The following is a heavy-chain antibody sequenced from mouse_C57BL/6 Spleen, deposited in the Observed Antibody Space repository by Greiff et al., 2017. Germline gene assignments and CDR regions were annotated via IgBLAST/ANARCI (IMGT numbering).Heavy chain of an antibody. CDR1: GYTFTSYW. Sequence: QVQLQQSGAELVKPGASVKMSCKASGYTFTSYWITWVKQRPGQGLEWIGDIYPGSGSTNYNEKFKSKATLTVDTSSSTAYMQLSSLTSEDSAVYYCARDGSSYGWFAYWGQGTLVTVSA. V-gene: IGHV1-55*01. D-gene: IGHD1-1*01. CDR3: ARDGSSYGWFAY. J-gene: IGHJ3*01. CDR2: IYPGSGST.